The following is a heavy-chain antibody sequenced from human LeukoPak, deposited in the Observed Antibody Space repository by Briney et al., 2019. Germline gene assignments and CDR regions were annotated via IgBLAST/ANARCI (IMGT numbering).Heavy chain of an antibody. Sequence: GGSLRLSCAASGFTFNTYWMRWVRQAPGKGLVWVSRVSPDGTGTNYAGSVKGRFTISRDNAKNTLYLQLNSLRVEDMAVYYCARGASSGYRIDYWSQGTLVTVSS. CDR2: VSPDGTGT. V-gene: IGHV3-74*01. J-gene: IGHJ4*02. D-gene: IGHD3-10*01. CDR1: GFTFNTYW. CDR3: ARGASSGYRIDY.